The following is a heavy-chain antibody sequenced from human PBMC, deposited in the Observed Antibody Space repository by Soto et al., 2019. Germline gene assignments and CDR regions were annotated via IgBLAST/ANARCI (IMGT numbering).Heavy chain of an antibody. V-gene: IGHV3-73*01. J-gene: IGHJ6*02. CDR1: GFTFSGSA. D-gene: IGHD3-3*01. CDR2: IRSKANSYAT. Sequence: GGSLRLSCAASGFTFSGSAMHWVRQASGKGLEWVGRIRSKANSYATAYAASVKGRFTISRDDSKNTAYLQMNSLKTEDTAVYYCTRWYDFWSGYYDPYYYYGMDVRGQGTTVTVSS. CDR3: TRWYDFWSGYYDPYYYYGMDV.